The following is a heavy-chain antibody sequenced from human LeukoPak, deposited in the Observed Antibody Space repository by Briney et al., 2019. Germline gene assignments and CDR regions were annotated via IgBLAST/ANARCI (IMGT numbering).Heavy chain of an antibody. J-gene: IGHJ4*02. V-gene: IGHV3-48*03. Sequence: GGSLRLSCAASGFTFSRYEMNWVRQAPGKGLEWVAYITADGTNTYYADSVKGRFTISRDNAKNSLYLQMNSLRAGDTATYYCVREVEWALPDYWGQGTLVTVSS. D-gene: IGHD3-3*01. CDR2: ITADGTNT. CDR3: VREVEWALPDY. CDR1: GFTFSRYE.